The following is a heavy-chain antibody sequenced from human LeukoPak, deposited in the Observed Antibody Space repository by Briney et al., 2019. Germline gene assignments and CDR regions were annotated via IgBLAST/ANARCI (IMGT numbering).Heavy chain of an antibody. J-gene: IGHJ3*02. CDR2: ISSSSSTI. CDR3: AKDLQWLVGDDAFDI. Sequence: GGSLRLSCAASGFTFSSYSMNWVRQAPGKGLEWVSYISSSSSTIYYADSVKGRFTISRDNSKNTLYLQMNSLRAEDTAVYYCAKDLQWLVGDDAFDIWGQGTMVTVSS. CDR1: GFTFSSYS. V-gene: IGHV3-48*01. D-gene: IGHD6-19*01.